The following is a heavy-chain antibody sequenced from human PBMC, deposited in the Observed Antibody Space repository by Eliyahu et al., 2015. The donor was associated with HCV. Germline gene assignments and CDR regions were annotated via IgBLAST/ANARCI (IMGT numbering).Heavy chain of an antibody. CDR1: GGTFSNYA. V-gene: IGHV1-69*01. CDR2: IIPIFGTA. J-gene: IGHJ4*02. D-gene: IGHD2-15*01. CDR3: ARGYCSGGSCYSFDY. Sequence: QVQLVQSGAEVKKPGSSVKVSCKASGGTFSNYAISWVRQAPGQGLEWMGGIIPIFGTANYAQKFQGRVTIIADESTSTAYMELSSLRSEDTALYYCARGYCSGGSCYSFDYWGQGTLVTVSS.